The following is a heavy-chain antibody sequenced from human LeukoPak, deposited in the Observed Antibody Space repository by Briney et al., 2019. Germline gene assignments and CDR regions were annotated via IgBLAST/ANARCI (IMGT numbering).Heavy chain of an antibody. Sequence: PGGSLRLSCAASGFTVSSNYMSWVRQAPGKGLEWVSVIYSGGSTYYADSVKGRFTISRDNSKNTLYLQMNSLRAEDTAVYYCANSPARTSYYFDYWGQGTLVTVSS. J-gene: IGHJ4*02. CDR2: IYSGGST. V-gene: IGHV3-53*01. CDR1: GFTVSSNY. D-gene: IGHD3/OR15-3a*01. CDR3: ANSPARTSYYFDY.